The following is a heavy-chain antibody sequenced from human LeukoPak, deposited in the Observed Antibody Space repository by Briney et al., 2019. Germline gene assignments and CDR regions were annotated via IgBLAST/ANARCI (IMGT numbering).Heavy chain of an antibody. CDR2: IWYDGSKK. J-gene: IGHJ6*03. D-gene: IGHD2-2*01. CDR1: GFTFSSYG. Sequence: PGGSLRLSCAASGFTFSSYGIHWVRQAPGKGLEWVAVIWYDGSKKYYADSVKGRFTISRDDSKNTLYLQMNSLRAEDTAVYYCAKWAGYCSSTSCYHYYYMDVWGKGTTVTVSS. CDR3: AKWAGYCSSTSCYHYYYMDV. V-gene: IGHV3-33*06.